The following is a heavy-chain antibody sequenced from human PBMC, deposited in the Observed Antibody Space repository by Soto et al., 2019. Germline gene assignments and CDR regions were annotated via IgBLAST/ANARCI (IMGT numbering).Heavy chain of an antibody. D-gene: IGHD4-4*01. Sequence: EVQLVESGGGLVQPGGSLRLSCAASGFTFSPFWIHWVRQVPGKGPVWVSRINSDGNSTSYADSVKGRLTISRDNAKNTMYLQMNSLRAEDTAVYYCARGSNHFDYWGQGTLVTVSS. CDR2: INSDGNST. V-gene: IGHV3-74*01. J-gene: IGHJ4*02. CDR1: GFTFSPFW. CDR3: ARGSNHFDY.